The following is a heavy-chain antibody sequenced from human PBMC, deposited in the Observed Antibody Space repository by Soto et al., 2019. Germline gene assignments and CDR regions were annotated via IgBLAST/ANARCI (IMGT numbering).Heavy chain of an antibody. CDR3: ESDDDFSSSYSRKLVLTGFVY. Sequence: SVPVSCNASGYTFTYYHLLWVRQSPVQGLAWLARITPNTGDTNSSQNFQGRVSVAWDSSTGTAYMELTSLTSQGTAAKFCESDDDFSSSYSRKLVLTGFVYWGQGTLVTVSS. V-gene: IGHV1-2*06. D-gene: IGHD3-3*01. J-gene: IGHJ4*02. CDR2: ITPNTGDT. CDR1: GYTFTYYH.